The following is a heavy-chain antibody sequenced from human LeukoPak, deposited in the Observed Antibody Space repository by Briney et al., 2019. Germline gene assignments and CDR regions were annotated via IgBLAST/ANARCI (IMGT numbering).Heavy chain of an antibody. V-gene: IGHV3-66*01. Sequence: PGGSLRLSCAASGFTVSSNYMSWVRQAPGKGLEWVSVIYSGGSTYYADSVKGRFTISRDNSKNTLYLQMNSLRAEDTAVYYCARGIVGALDAFGIWGQGTMVTVSS. CDR2: IYSGGST. CDR3: ARGIVGALDAFGI. CDR1: GFTVSSNY. J-gene: IGHJ3*02. D-gene: IGHD1-26*01.